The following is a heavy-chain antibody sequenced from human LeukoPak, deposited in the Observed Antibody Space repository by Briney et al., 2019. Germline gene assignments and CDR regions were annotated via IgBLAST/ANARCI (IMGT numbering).Heavy chain of an antibody. CDR2: IYYSGST. D-gene: IGHD3-9*01. J-gene: IGHJ4*02. CDR1: GGSISSGGYY. V-gene: IGHV4-31*03. Sequence: SETLSLTCTVSGGSISSGGYYWSWIRQHPGKGLEWIGYIYYSGSTYYNPSLKSRVTISVDTSKNQFSLKLSSVTAADTAVYYCARAPGFDGYYFDYWGQGTLVTVSS. CDR3: ARAPGFDGYYFDY.